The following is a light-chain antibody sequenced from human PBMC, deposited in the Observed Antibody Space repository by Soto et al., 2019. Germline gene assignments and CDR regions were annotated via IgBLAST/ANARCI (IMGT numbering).Light chain of an antibody. CDR3: QSYDSSNVV. Sequence: NFMLTQPHSVSESPGKTVTISCTRSSGSIASNYVQWYQQRPGSSPTTVIYDDNQRPSGVPDRFSGSIDSSSNSASLTISGLKTEDGADYYCQSYDSSNVVFGGGTKLTV. J-gene: IGLJ2*01. CDR1: SGSIASNY. V-gene: IGLV6-57*01. CDR2: DDN.